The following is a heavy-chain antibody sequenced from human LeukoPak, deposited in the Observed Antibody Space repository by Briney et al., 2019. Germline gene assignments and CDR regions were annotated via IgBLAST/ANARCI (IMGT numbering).Heavy chain of an antibody. CDR3: ARANQYYYGSGDAFDI. CDR1: GFTFSSYD. Sequence: PGGSLRLSCAASGFTFSSYDMHWVRQATGKGLEWVSAIGTAGDTYYPGSVKGRFTISRENAKNSLYLQMNSLRAGDTAVYYCARANQYYYGSGDAFDIWGQGTMVTVSS. V-gene: IGHV3-13*01. J-gene: IGHJ3*02. CDR2: IGTAGDT. D-gene: IGHD3-10*01.